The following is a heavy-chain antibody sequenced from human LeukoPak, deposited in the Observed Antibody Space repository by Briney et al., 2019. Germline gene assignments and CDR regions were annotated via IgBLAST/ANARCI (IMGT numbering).Heavy chain of an antibody. V-gene: IGHV4-34*01. CDR3: ARRRQPDGTSGYFDY. Sequence: SETLSLTCAVYGGSFSDYYWTWIRQSPGEGLEWFGEINHSGSTNYNPSLKSRVTVSVDTSKKQFSLKLNSVTAADTAVYYCARRRQPDGTSGYFDYWGQETLVTVSS. CDR1: GGSFSDYY. J-gene: IGHJ4*02. CDR2: INHSGST. D-gene: IGHD1-26*01.